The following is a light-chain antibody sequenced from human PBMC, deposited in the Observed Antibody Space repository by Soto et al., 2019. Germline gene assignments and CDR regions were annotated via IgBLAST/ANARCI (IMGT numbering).Light chain of an antibody. V-gene: IGLV1-40*01. J-gene: IGLJ3*02. Sequence: QAVVTQPPSVSGAPGQRVTISCTGSSSDIGAGYDVHWYQQLPGTAPKLLIYGNSNRPSGVPDRFSASKSGTSASLAITGLQAEDEADYYCQSYDSSEWVFGGGTKLTVL. CDR1: SSDIGAGYD. CDR2: GNS. CDR3: QSYDSSEWV.